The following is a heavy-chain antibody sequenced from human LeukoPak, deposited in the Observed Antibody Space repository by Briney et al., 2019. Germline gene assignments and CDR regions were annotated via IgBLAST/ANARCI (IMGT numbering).Heavy chain of an antibody. CDR3: ARRRGVYYFDY. V-gene: IGHV4-39*01. D-gene: IGHD3-10*01. CDR1: GGSISSSNFY. Sequence: PSQTLSLTYTLSGGSISSSNFYWGWIRQSPGKGLEWIGSIYYSGSTYYNASLKSRVTISVDTSKNQFSLRLSSVTATDTAVYYCARRRGVYYFDYWGQGTLVTVSS. J-gene: IGHJ4*02. CDR2: IYYSGST.